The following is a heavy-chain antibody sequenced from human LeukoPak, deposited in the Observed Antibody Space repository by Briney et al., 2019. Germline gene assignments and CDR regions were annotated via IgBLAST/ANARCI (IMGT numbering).Heavy chain of an antibody. V-gene: IGHV4-30-4*01. CDR2: IYYSGGT. D-gene: IGHD3-9*01. CDR3: ARSSHYDILTGPFDY. CDR1: GGSISSGDYY. Sequence: SETLSLTCTVSGGSISSGDYYWSWIRQPPGKGLEWIGYIYYSGGTYYNPSLKSRVTISVDTSKNQFSLKLSSVTAADTAVYYCARSSHYDILTGPFDYWGQGTLVTVSS. J-gene: IGHJ4*02.